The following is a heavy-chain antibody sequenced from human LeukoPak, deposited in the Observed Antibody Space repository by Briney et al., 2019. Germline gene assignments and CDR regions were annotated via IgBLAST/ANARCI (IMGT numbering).Heavy chain of an antibody. CDR2: IYYGGSA. CDR3: ASERYGATSYFDS. V-gene: IGHV4-31*03. CDR1: GGSISSGGYF. J-gene: IGHJ4*02. Sequence: PSETLSLTCTVSGGSISSGGYFWSWIRQHPGKGLEWIGYIYYGGSAYYNPSLKSRVTISVDTSENQFSLNLSSVTAADTAVYYCASERYGATSYFDSWGQGTLVTVSS. D-gene: IGHD4/OR15-4a*01.